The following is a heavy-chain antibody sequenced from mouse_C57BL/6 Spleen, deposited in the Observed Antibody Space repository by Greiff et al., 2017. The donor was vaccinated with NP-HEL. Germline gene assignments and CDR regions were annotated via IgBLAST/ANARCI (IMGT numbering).Heavy chain of an antibody. D-gene: IGHD1-1*01. CDR1: GYTFTSYW. Sequence: QVQLQQPGAELVKPGASVKMSCKASGYTFTSYWITWVKQRPGQGLEWIGEIYPGSGSTNYNEKFKSKATLTVDTSSSTAYMQLSSLTSEDSAVYYCARCGSCALDLEYWGKGTTVTVSS. CDR3: ARCGSCALDLEY. V-gene: IGHV1-55*01. J-gene: IGHJ4*01. CDR2: IYPGSGST.